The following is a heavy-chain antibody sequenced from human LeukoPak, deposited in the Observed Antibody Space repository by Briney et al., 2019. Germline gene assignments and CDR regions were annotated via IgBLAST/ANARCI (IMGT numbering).Heavy chain of an antibody. Sequence: GGSLRLSCAASGFTFSSYEMKWVRQAPGKGLEWVSYISSSGSNIYYADSVKGRFTISRDNAKNSPYLQMNSLRAEDTALYYCARSMITFGGVIVPFDYWGQGTLVTVSS. D-gene: IGHD3-16*02. CDR3: ARSMITFGGVIVPFDY. V-gene: IGHV3-48*03. J-gene: IGHJ4*02. CDR2: ISSSGSNI. CDR1: GFTFSSYE.